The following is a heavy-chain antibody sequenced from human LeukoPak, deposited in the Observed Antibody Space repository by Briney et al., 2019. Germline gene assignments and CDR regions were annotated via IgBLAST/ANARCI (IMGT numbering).Heavy chain of an antibody. CDR3: ARGGNKYFDK. D-gene: IGHD3-16*01. Sequence: GGSLRLSCAASGFSFTTYWMSWVRQAPGKGLEWVARVKQDGSEKDYVDSVKGRFTISRDNAKNSLFLQMNSLRAEDTAVYYCARGGNKYFDKWGQGTLVTVSA. CDR2: VKQDGSEK. V-gene: IGHV3-7*04. CDR1: GFSFTTYW. J-gene: IGHJ4*02.